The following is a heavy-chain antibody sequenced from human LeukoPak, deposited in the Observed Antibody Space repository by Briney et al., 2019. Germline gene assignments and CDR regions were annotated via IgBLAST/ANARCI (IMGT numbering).Heavy chain of an antibody. CDR3: AKAQRPDRRFVADPFDY. V-gene: IGHV3-23*01. CDR1: GFTFSNYA. Sequence: GGSLRLSCAASGFTFSNYAMSWVRLAPGKGLEWVSAISGSGGSTYYADSVKGRFTISRDNSKNTLYLQMNSLRAEDTAVYYCAKAQRPDRRFVADPFDYWGQGTLVTVSS. CDR2: ISGSGGST. D-gene: IGHD3-3*01. J-gene: IGHJ4*02.